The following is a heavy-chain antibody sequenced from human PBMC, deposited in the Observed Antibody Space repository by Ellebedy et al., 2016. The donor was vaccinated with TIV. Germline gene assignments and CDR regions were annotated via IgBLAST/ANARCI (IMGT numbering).Heavy chain of an antibody. V-gene: IGHV3-7*03. CDR1: GFTFSSYW. D-gene: IGHD2-15*01. Sequence: GESLKISCAASGFTFSSYWMSWVRQAPGKGLEWVANIKQDGSEKWYVDSVKGRFTISRDNAKNSLYLQMSSLRAEDTAVYYCAREESRYCSGGSCKGWFDPWGQGTLVTVSS. CDR2: IKQDGSEK. CDR3: AREESRYCSGGSCKGWFDP. J-gene: IGHJ5*02.